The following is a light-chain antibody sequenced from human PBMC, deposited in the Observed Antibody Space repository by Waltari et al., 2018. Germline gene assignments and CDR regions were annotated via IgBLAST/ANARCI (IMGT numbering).Light chain of an antibody. J-gene: IGKJ1*01. Sequence: DIQMTQSPSTLSASVGDRVTISCRATESINSWLAWYQQKPGKAPKLLISRSFNLESGVPSRFSGSGSGTEFTLTISSLQPDDLATYHCQQYRRPPWTFGQGTKVEIK. CDR2: RSF. CDR3: QQYRRPPWT. CDR1: ESINSW. V-gene: IGKV1-5*03.